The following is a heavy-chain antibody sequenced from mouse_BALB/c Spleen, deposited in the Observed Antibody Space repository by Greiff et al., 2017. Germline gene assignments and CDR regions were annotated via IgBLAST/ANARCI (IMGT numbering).Heavy chain of an antibody. Sequence: EMKLMESGGDLVKPGGSLKLSCAASGFTFSSYGMSWVRQTPDKRLEWVATISSGGSYTYYPDSVKGRFTISRDNAKNTLYLQMSSLKSEDTAMYYCARHESDGYYGPFDYWGQGTTLTVSS. CDR2: ISSGGSYT. CDR1: GFTFSSYG. V-gene: IGHV5-6*01. D-gene: IGHD2-3*01. CDR3: ARHESDGYYGPFDY. J-gene: IGHJ2*01.